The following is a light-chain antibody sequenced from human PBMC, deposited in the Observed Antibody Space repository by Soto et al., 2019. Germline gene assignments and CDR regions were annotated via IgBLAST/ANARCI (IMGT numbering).Light chain of an antibody. V-gene: IGLV2-14*01. CDR1: SSDVGAYNY. J-gene: IGLJ3*02. Sequence: QSALTQPASVSGSPGQSITISCTGTSSDVGAYNYVSWYQQYPGKAPKLMIYAVSNRPSGVSNRFSGSKSGNAASLTSSGLQAEDEADYYCSSYTTTPTNTGVFGGGTKLTVL. CDR3: SSYTTTPTNTGV. CDR2: AVS.